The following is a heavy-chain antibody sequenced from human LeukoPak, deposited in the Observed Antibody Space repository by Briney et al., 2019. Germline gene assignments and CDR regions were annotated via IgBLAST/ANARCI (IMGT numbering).Heavy chain of an antibody. CDR1: GFTFNSYD. D-gene: IGHD4-17*01. CDR3: ARDWDYGDYVFDY. V-gene: IGHV3-7*01. J-gene: IGHJ4*02. Sequence: GGSLRLSCTASGFTFNSYDMNWVRQAPGKGLEWVANIKHDGSEDFYVDSVKGRFTISRDSPKKSLFLQMSSLRAEDTAVYYCARDWDYGDYVFDYWGQGTLVTVSS. CDR2: IKHDGSED.